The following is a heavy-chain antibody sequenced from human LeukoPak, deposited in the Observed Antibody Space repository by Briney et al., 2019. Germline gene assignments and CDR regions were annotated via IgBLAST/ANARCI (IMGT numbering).Heavy chain of an antibody. Sequence: GRSLRLSCAASGFTFSSYGMHWVRQAPGKGLEWVAVIWYDGSNKYYADSVKGRFTISRDNAKNSLYLQMNSLRDEDTAVYYCARDPLLDAFDIWGQGTMVTVSS. J-gene: IGHJ3*02. V-gene: IGHV3-33*01. CDR1: GFTFSSYG. D-gene: IGHD2-8*02. CDR3: ARDPLLDAFDI. CDR2: IWYDGSNK.